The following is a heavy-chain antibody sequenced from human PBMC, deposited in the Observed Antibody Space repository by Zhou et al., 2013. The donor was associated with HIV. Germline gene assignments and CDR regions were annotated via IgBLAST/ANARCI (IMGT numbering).Heavy chain of an antibody. D-gene: IGHD1-1*01. CDR2: IIPIFGTR. V-gene: IGHV1-69*01. CDR3: ARDSEPARVQYYYYHMDV. J-gene: IGHJ6*03. CDR1: GGTFSSYA. Sequence: QVQLVQSGAEMKNPGASVKVSCKASGGTFSSYAISWVRQAPGQGLEWMGGIIPIFGTRDYAQKFQGRVTITADGSTSTAYMELSSLRSEDTAVYYCARDSEPARVQYYYYHMDVWGKGTTVTVSS.